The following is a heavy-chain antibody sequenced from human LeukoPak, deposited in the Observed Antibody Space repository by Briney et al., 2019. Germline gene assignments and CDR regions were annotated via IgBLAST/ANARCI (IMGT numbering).Heavy chain of an antibody. D-gene: IGHD1-26*01. V-gene: IGHV3-30*03. CDR1: GFTFSSYG. CDR3: ALFSGSYGMDV. CDR2: ISYDGSNK. J-gene: IGHJ6*02. Sequence: GGSLRLSCAASGFTFSSYGMPWVRQAPGKGLEWVAVISYDGSNKYYADSVKGRFTISRDNSKNTLYLQMNSLRAEDTAVYYCALFSGSYGMDVWGQGTTVTVSS.